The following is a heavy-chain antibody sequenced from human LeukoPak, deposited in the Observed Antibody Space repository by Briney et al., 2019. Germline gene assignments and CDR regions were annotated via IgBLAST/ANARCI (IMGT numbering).Heavy chain of an antibody. J-gene: IGHJ4*02. CDR2: INHSGST. V-gene: IGHV4-34*01. Sequence: SETLSLTCAVYGGSFSGYYWSWIRQPPGKGLEWIGEINHSGSTNYNPSLKSRVTISVDTSKNQFSLKLSSVTAADTAVYYCARGNFDYWGQGTLVTVSS. CDR3: ARGNFDY. CDR1: GGSFSGYY.